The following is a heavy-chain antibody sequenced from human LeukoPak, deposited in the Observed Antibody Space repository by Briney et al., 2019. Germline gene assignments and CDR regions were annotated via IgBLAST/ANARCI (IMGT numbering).Heavy chain of an antibody. D-gene: IGHD3-22*01. J-gene: IGHJ3*02. Sequence: ASVKVSCKASGYTFTGYYMHWVRQAPGQGLEWMGWINPNSGGTNYAQKFQGRVTMTRDTSISTAYMELSSLRSEDTAVYYCAAADYYDSSGYYPYAFHIWGQGTMVTVSS. V-gene: IGHV1-2*02. CDR1: GYTFTGYY. CDR2: INPNSGGT. CDR3: AAADYYDSSGYYPYAFHI.